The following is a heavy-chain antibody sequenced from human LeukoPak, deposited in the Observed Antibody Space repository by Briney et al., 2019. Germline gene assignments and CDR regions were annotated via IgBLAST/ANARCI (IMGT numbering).Heavy chain of an antibody. CDR2: ISGSGGST. Sequence: GGSLRLSCAASGFTFSSYAMSWVRQAPGKGLECVSAISGSGGSTDYADSVKGRFTISRDNSKNTLYLQMNSLRAEDTAVYYCAKAAMVLAAAGRAVDYWGQGTLVTVSS. J-gene: IGHJ4*02. CDR1: GFTFSSYA. V-gene: IGHV3-23*01. D-gene: IGHD6-13*01. CDR3: AKAAMVLAAAGRAVDY.